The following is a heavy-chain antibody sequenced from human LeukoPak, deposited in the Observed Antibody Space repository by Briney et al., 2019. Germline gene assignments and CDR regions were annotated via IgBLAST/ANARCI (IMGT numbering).Heavy chain of an antibody. CDR2: ISSSSSYI. J-gene: IGHJ4*02. CDR1: GFTFSSYS. V-gene: IGHV3-21*01. Sequence: GGSLRLSCAASGFTFSSYSMNWVRQAPGKGLEWVSSISSSSSYIYYADSVKGRFTISRDNAKNSLYLQMNSLRAEDTAVYYCARDRDYGEPFDHWGQGTLVTVSS. D-gene: IGHD4-17*01. CDR3: ARDRDYGEPFDH.